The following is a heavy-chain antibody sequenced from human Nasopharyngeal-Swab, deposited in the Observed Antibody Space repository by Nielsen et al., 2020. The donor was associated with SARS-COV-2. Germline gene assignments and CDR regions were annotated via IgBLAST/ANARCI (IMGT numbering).Heavy chain of an antibody. CDR1: AGTFSSYA. J-gene: IGHJ4*02. Sequence: VKVSCKASAGTFSSYANSWVRQDAGQGLEWMGGIIPIFGTANYAQKFQGRVTITADESTSTAYMVLSSLRSEDTAVYYCASEYSGYDHGDWGQGTLVTVSS. V-gene: IGHV1-69*13. CDR3: ASEYSGYDHGD. CDR2: IIPIFGTA. D-gene: IGHD5-12*01.